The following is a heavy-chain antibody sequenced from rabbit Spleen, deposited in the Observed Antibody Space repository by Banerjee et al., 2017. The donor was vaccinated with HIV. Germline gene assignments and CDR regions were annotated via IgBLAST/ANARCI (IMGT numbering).Heavy chain of an antibody. D-gene: IGHD6-1*01. CDR3: ARGSDDTYGYAGYTYAVQGDYFNL. Sequence: QEQLEESGGDLVKPEGSLTLTCTASGFSFSSSYWMCWVRQAPGKGLEWIACIYGGSSGSTYYAGWAKGRFTISKTSSTTVILQMSRLTAADTATYFCARGSDDTYGYAGYTYAVQGDYFNLWGPGTLVTVS. CDR2: IYGGSSGST. V-gene: IGHV1S45*01. CDR1: GFSFSSSYW. J-gene: IGHJ4*01.